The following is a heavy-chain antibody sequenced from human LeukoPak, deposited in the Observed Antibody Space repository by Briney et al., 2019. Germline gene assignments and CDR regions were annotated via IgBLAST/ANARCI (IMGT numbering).Heavy chain of an antibody. D-gene: IGHD3-16*02. CDR1: GFTFTSSA. CDR2: IVVGSGNT. V-gene: IGHV1-58*02. Sequence: SVKVSCKASGFTFTSSAMQWVRQARGQRLEWIGWIVVGSGNTNYAQKFQERVTITRDMSTSTAYMGLSSLRSEDTAVYYCAAGVYDYVWGSYRPIRFDPWGQGTLVTVSS. J-gene: IGHJ5*02. CDR3: AAGVYDYVWGSYRPIRFDP.